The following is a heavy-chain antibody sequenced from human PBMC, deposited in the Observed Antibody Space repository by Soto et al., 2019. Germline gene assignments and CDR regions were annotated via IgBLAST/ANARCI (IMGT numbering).Heavy chain of an antibody. CDR2: INPNSGGT. CDR1: GYTFTGYY. Sequence: AASVKVSCKASGYTFTGYYMHWVRQAPGQGLEWMGWINPNSGGTNYAQKFQGWVTMTRDTSISTAYMELSRLRSDDTAVYYCARLAVSDSSSSRFDYWGQGTLVTVSS. D-gene: IGHD6-6*01. J-gene: IGHJ4*02. V-gene: IGHV1-2*04. CDR3: ARLAVSDSSSSRFDY.